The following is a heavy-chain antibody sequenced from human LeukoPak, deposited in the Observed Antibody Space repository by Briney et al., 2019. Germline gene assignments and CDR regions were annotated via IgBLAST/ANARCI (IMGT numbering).Heavy chain of an antibody. Sequence: GGSLRLSCGASGFTFSSYEMTWVRQAPGKGLEWVSNISSSDTTIHYADSVKGRFTISRDNARNSLYLQMNSLRAEDTAVYYCARSRRDNYYYYYGMDVWGQGTTVTVSS. CDR3: ARSRRDNYYYYYGMDV. CDR1: GFTFSSYE. V-gene: IGHV3-48*03. D-gene: IGHD5-24*01. J-gene: IGHJ6*02. CDR2: ISSSDTTI.